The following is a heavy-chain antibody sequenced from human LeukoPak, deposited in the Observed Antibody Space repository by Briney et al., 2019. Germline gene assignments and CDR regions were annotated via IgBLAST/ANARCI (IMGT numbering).Heavy chain of an antibody. Sequence: SETLSLTCTVSGGSISSYYWSWIRQPPGKGLEWIGYIYYSGSTNYNPSLKSRVTISVDTSKNQFSLKLSSVTAADTAVYYCARDIGSGYSYGLYNWFDPWGQGTLVTVSS. CDR1: GGSISSYY. CDR2: IYYSGST. J-gene: IGHJ5*02. D-gene: IGHD5-18*01. CDR3: ARDIGSGYSYGLYNWFDP. V-gene: IGHV4-59*01.